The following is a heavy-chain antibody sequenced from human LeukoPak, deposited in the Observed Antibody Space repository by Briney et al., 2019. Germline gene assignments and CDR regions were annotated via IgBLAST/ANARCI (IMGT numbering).Heavy chain of an antibody. D-gene: IGHD4-17*01. CDR2: FDPEDGGA. CDR1: GYTLTELS. J-gene: IGHJ4*02. CDR3: ATDRYGDYELDY. Sequence: ASVKVSCKVSGYTLTELSMHWVRQAPGKGLEWMGGFDPEDGGAIYAQKFQGRVTMTEDTSTDTAYMELSSLRSEDTAVYYCATDRYGDYELDYWGQGTLVTVSS. V-gene: IGHV1-24*01.